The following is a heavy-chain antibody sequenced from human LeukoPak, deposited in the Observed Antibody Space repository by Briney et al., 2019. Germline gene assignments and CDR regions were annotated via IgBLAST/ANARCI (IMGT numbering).Heavy chain of an antibody. CDR2: IIPIFGTA. J-gene: IGHJ4*02. Sequence: SVKVSCKASEGTFSSYAISWVRQAPGQGLEWMGRIIPIFGTANYAQKFQGRVTITTDESTSTAYMELSSLRSEDTAVYYCAVSSGWYHSSFDYWGQGTLVTVSS. D-gene: IGHD6-19*01. CDR3: AVSSGWYHSSFDY. V-gene: IGHV1-69*05. CDR1: EGTFSSYA.